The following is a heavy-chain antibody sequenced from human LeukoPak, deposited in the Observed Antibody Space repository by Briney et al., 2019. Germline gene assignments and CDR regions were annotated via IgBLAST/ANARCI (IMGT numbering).Heavy chain of an antibody. CDR2: ISSSSSYI. J-gene: IGHJ5*02. CDR3: VVVVVAAINWFDP. V-gene: IGHV3-21*01. CDR1: GFTFSSYS. D-gene: IGHD2-15*01. Sequence: PGGSLRLSCAASGFTFSSYSMNWVRQAPGKGLEWVSSISSSSSYIYYADSVKGRFTISRDNAKNSLYLQMNSLRAEDTAVYYRVVVVVAAINWFDPWGQGTLVTVSS.